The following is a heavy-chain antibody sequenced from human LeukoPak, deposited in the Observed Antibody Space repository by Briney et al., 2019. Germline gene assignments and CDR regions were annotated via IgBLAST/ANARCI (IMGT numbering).Heavy chain of an antibody. D-gene: IGHD2-2*02. V-gene: IGHV3-23*01. CDR1: GFTFSSYA. J-gene: IGHJ4*02. Sequence: PGGSLRLSCAASGFTFSSYAMSWVRQAPGKGLEWVSAISGSGGSTYYADSVKGRFTISRNNAKNSLYLQMNSLGAEDTAVYFCARLFGYCSTTSCYNSLDYWGQGTLVTVSS. CDR3: ARLFGYCSTTSCYNSLDY. CDR2: ISGSGGST.